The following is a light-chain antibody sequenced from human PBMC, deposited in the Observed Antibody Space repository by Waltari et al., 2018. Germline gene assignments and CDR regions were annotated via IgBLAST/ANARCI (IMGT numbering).Light chain of an antibody. Sequence: IQMSQSPSSLSASVGDRVTITCRASQGISSYLNWYQQKPGKAPKLLIYYANSLASGVPSRFSGSGSGTEFTLTLSSLQPEDFATYYCQQGNSYPYSFGQGTKVEIK. J-gene: IGKJ2*03. V-gene: IGKV1-13*02. CDR3: QQGNSYPYS. CDR2: YAN. CDR1: QGISSY.